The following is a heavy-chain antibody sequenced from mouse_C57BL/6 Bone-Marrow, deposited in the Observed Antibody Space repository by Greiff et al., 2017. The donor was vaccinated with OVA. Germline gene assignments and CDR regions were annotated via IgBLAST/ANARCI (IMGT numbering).Heavy chain of an antibody. CDR3: ARGGDYYGSSRYYYAMDY. CDR1: GFTFSSYA. J-gene: IGHJ4*01. V-gene: IGHV5-4*03. CDR2: ISDGGSYT. Sequence: EVKLMESGGGLVKPGGSLKLSCAAFGFTFSSYAMSWVRQTPEKRLEWVATISDGGSYTYYPDNVKGRFTISRDNAKNNLYLQMSHLKSEDTAMYYCARGGDYYGSSRYYYAMDYWGQGTSVTVSS. D-gene: IGHD1-1*01.